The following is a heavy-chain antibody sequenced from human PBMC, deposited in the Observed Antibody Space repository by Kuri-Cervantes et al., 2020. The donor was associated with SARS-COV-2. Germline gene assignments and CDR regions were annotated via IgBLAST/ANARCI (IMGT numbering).Heavy chain of an antibody. D-gene: IGHD3-3*01. CDR2: MNPSSGDT. Sequence: ASVKVSCKASGYTFTNYVINWVRQATGQGLELMGWMNPSSGDTGYAQKFQGRVTMTRDTSISTAYMELSRLRSDDTAVYYCARKISITILVRVWQYFDYWGQGTLVTVSS. J-gene: IGHJ4*02. V-gene: IGHV1-8*01. CDR3: ARKISITILVRVWQYFDY. CDR1: GYTFTNYV.